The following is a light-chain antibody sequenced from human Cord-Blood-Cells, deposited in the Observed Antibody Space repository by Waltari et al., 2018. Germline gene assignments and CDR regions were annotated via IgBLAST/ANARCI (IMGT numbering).Light chain of an antibody. CDR3: QQYNNWPYT. J-gene: IGKJ2*01. V-gene: IGKV3-15*01. Sequence: EIVMTQSPATLSVSPGERATLSCRASQSVSSNLAWYQQKPGQAPTLLIYAASTRATGIPARFSGSGSGTEFTLTISSLQSEDFAVYYCQQYNNWPYTFGQGTKLEIK. CDR2: AAS. CDR1: QSVSSN.